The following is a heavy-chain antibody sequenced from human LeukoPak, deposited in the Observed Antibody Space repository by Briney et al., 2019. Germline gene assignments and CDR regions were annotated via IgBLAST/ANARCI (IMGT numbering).Heavy chain of an antibody. J-gene: IGHJ4*02. D-gene: IGHD1-26*01. V-gene: IGHV3-23*01. CDR2: ISKGAGRT. Sequence: GGSLRLSCAASGFIFSNYAMTWVRQTPGKGLEWVSDISKGAGRTSYADSVKGRFTISRDNSKDTLYLQMNGLRAEDTAVYYCARGGSLSGNFYSRIDYWGQGTPVSVSS. CDR1: GFIFSNYA. CDR3: ARGGSLSGNFYSRIDY.